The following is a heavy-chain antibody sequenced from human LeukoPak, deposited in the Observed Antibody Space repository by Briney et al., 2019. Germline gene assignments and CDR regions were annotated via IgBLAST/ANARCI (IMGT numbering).Heavy chain of an antibody. CDR1: GFTFSSYE. Sequence: PGGSLRLSCAASGFTFSSYEMNWVRQAPGKGLEWVSYISSSGSTIYYANSVKGRFTISRDNAKNSLYLQMNSLRAEDTAVYYCAELGITMIGGVWGKGTTVTISS. CDR2: ISSSGSTI. V-gene: IGHV3-48*03. CDR3: AELGITMIGGV. D-gene: IGHD3-10*02. J-gene: IGHJ6*04.